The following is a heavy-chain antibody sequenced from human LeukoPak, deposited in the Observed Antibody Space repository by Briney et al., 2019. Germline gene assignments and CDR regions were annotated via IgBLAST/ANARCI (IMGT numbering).Heavy chain of an antibody. D-gene: IGHD4-23*01. CDR2: IYYSGST. V-gene: IGHV4-39*01. J-gene: IGHJ3*02. CDR3: ARHMVPYGGKPSDAFDI. Sequence: SETLSLTCTVSGGSISSDNYYWGWIRQPPGEGLEWIGSIYYSGSTYYNPSLKSRVTISVVTSKNQVSLKLSSVTAADTAVYYCARHMVPYGGKPSDAFDIWGQGTMVTVSS. CDR1: GGSISSDNYY.